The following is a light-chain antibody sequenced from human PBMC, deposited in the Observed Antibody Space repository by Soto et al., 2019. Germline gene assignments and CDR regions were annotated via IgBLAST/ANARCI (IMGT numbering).Light chain of an antibody. Sequence: QSVLNQPASVTGSPGQSITISCAATGSDVGAYNLVSWYQQHPGRAPKLIIYEINTRPSGISTRFSGSKSGDTASLTISGLQAEDEADYFCCSYAGTVAYVFGTGTKVTVL. CDR2: EIN. CDR1: GSDVGAYNL. V-gene: IGLV2-23*02. CDR3: CSYAGTVAYV. J-gene: IGLJ1*01.